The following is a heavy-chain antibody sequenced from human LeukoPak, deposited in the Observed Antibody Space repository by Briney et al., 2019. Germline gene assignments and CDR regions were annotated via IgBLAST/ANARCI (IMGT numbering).Heavy chain of an antibody. CDR2: IYTTGSP. D-gene: IGHD3-10*01. CDR1: GDSITSSNYY. CDR3: ARDRGITTARGVPSWFDP. V-gene: IGHV4-61*02. Sequence: SETLSLTCTVSGDSITSSNYYWTWIRQPAGKGLEWIGRIYTTGSPSYSPSLKSRVTISVDTSTNQFSLKLTSVSAADMAVYYCARDRGITTARGVPSWFDPWGQGTLVTVSS. J-gene: IGHJ5*02.